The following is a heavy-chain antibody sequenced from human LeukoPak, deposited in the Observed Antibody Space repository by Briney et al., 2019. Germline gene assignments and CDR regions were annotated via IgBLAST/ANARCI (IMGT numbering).Heavy chain of an antibody. V-gene: IGHV3-23*01. CDR3: AKDSVAGTGGFDY. Sequence: GGSLTLSCAASGFTFSSYAMSWVRQAPGKGLEWVSAISGSGGSTYYADSVKGRFTISRDNSKNTLYLQMNSLRAEDTAVYYCAKDSVAGTGGFDYWGQGTLVTVSS. D-gene: IGHD6-19*01. CDR2: ISGSGGST. J-gene: IGHJ4*02. CDR1: GFTFSSYA.